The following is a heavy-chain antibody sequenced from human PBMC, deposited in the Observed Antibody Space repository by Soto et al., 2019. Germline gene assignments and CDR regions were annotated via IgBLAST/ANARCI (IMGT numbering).Heavy chain of an antibody. V-gene: IGHV2-5*02. CDR1: GFSLSTSGVG. Sequence: QITLKESGPMLVKPTQTLTLTCTFSGFSLSTSGVGMGWIRQPPGKALEWLALIYWDDDKRYSPSLKSRLTITKDTSKNQVVLTMTNMDPVDTATYYCARDSSGYYGFDYWGQGTLVTVSS. J-gene: IGHJ4*02. CDR2: IYWDDDK. D-gene: IGHD3-22*01. CDR3: ARDSSGYYGFDY.